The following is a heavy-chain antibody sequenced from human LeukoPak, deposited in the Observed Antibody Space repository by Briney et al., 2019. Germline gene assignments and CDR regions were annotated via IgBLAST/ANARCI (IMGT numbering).Heavy chain of an antibody. CDR3: ARDNTWAFDI. Sequence: GGSLRLSCAASGFTFSSYSMNWVRQAPGKGLEWVSYISSSSTIYYADSVKGRFTISRDNAKNSLYLQMNSLRAEDTAVYYCARDNTWAFDIWGQGTMVTVSS. V-gene: IGHV3-48*01. CDR1: GFTFSSYS. J-gene: IGHJ3*02. CDR2: ISSSSTI.